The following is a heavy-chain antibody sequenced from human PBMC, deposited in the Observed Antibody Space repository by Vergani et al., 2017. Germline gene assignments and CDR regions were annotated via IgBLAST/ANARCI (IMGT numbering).Heavy chain of an antibody. CDR2: VIPILGIA. D-gene: IGHD4-11*01. J-gene: IGHJ5*02. Sequence: QVQLVQSGAEVKKPGSSVKVSCKASGGTFSSYTISWVRQAPGQGLEWMGRVIPILGIANYAQKFQGRVTITADKSTSTAYMELSSLRSEDAAVYYCAGVALQFGDNNWFDPWGQGTLVTVSS. CDR1: GGTFSSYT. V-gene: IGHV1-69*02. CDR3: AGVALQFGDNNWFDP.